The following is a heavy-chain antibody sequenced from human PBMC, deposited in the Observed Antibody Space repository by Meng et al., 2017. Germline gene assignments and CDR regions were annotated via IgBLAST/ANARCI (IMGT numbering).Heavy chain of an antibody. CDR2: IYYSGST. CDR1: GGSISSSSYY. Sequence: QLQLQDPGPGLVKPSETLSLTCTFSGGSISSSSYYWGWIRQPPGKGLEWIGSIYYSGSTYYNPSLKSRVTISVDTSKNQFSLKLSSVTAADTAVYYCARDGIAAAGTGRSYFQHWGQGTLVTVSS. J-gene: IGHJ1*01. CDR3: ARDGIAAAGTGRSYFQH. V-gene: IGHV4-39*07. D-gene: IGHD6-13*01.